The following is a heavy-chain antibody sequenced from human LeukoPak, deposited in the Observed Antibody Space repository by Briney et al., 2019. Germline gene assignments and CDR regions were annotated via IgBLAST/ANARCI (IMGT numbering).Heavy chain of an antibody. Sequence: GGSLRLSCAASGFSFSSYAMSWVRQAPGKGLEWVSGISANGGSTYSADSMKGRFTMSRDNSKNTVYSQMSSLRAEDTAVYYCTKGVMGLFDYWGQGTLVTVSS. V-gene: IGHV3-23*01. CDR2: ISANGGST. D-gene: IGHD1-26*01. CDR1: GFSFSSYA. CDR3: TKGVMGLFDY. J-gene: IGHJ4*02.